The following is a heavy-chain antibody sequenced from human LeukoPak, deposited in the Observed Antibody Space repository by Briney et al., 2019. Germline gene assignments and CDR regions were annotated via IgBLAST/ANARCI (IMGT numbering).Heavy chain of an antibody. Sequence: PGGSLRLSCAASGFIFSDYGMHWVRQAPGKGLEWVAVISSDGSYKYNGNSVKGRFTNSRDNAKNSLYLQMNSLRADDTAVYYCARGGYDILTGTAFFDPWGQGTLVTVSS. J-gene: IGHJ5*02. CDR3: ARGGYDILTGTAFFDP. CDR1: GFIFSDYG. CDR2: ISSDGSYK. D-gene: IGHD3-9*01. V-gene: IGHV3-30*03.